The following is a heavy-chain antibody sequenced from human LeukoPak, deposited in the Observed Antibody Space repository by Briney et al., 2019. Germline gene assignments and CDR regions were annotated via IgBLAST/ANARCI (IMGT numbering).Heavy chain of an antibody. Sequence: SETLSLTCTVSGDSISSSSHYWGWIRQPPGKGLEWIGSIYYSGRTYYNPSLKSRVTISIDTSNQFSLRLTSMTAADTAVYYCARDDWDYGGNPSWGQGTLVTVSS. CDR1: GDSISSSSHY. V-gene: IGHV4-39*07. CDR2: IYYSGRT. CDR3: ARDDWDYGGNPS. D-gene: IGHD4-23*01. J-gene: IGHJ5*02.